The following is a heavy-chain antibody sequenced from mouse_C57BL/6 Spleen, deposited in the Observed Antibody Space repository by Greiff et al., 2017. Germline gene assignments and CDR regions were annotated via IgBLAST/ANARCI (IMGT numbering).Heavy chain of an antibody. CDR2: INPSTGGP. CDR3: ARGEVYDYDEFMDY. V-gene: IGHV1-42*01. Sequence: VQLQQSGPELVKPGASVKISCKASGYSFTGYYMNWVKQRPEKSLEWIGEINPSTGGPPYHQTFKATATLTVDKSSSTAYMQLSSLTSEDSAVYVCARGEVYDYDEFMDYWGQGTSVTVSS. CDR1: GYSFTGYY. J-gene: IGHJ4*01. D-gene: IGHD2-4*01.